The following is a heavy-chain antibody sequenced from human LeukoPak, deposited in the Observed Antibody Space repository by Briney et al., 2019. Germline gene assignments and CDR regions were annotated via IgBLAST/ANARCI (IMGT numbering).Heavy chain of an antibody. J-gene: IGHJ4*02. D-gene: IGHD3-10*01. CDR3: AHRLIYYGSGSYFNF. Sequence: SGPTLVKPTQTLTLTCSFSGFSLNTSGVGVGWIRQPPGKALECLALIYWNDDKAYSPSLKSRLTITKDTAKNQVVLTMTNMDPVDTATYYCAHRLIYYGSGSYFNFWGQGTLVTVSS. CDR2: IYWNDDK. V-gene: IGHV2-5*01. CDR1: GFSLNTSGVG.